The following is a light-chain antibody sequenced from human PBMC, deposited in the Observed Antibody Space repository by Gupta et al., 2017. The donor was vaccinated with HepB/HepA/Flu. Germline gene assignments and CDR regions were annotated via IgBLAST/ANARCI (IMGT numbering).Light chain of an antibody. J-gene: IGLJ2*01. V-gene: IGLV1-51*01. CDR2: YDN. CDR1: SSNIGNNY. Sequence: HSVLTQPPSVSAAPGQQVTISCSGSSSNIGNNYVSWYQQLPATEAKPLMFYDNKRPSGIPDRFSGSKSGTSATPGITGLQTGDEADDYCGSSDSSSSAGVFGGGTKLTVL. CDR3: GSSDSSSSAGV.